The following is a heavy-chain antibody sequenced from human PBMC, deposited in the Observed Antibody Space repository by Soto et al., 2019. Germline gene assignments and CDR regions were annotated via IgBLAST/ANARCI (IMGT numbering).Heavy chain of an antibody. CDR2: ISAYNGNT. J-gene: IGHJ1*01. CDR3: ARDRGYYDSSGYYYEH. D-gene: IGHD3-22*01. Sequence: VASVKVSCKAPGYTFTSYGISWVRQAPGQGLEWMGWISAYNGNTNYAQKLQGRVTMTTDTSTSTAYMELRSLRSDDTAVYYCARDRGYYDSSGYYYEHWGQGTLVTVSS. V-gene: IGHV1-18*04. CDR1: GYTFTSYG.